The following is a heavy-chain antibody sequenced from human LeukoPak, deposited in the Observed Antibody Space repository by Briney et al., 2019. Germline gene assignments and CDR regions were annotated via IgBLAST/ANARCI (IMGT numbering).Heavy chain of an antibody. J-gene: IGHJ3*02. CDR3: ARDYRGSGSFDAFDI. Sequence: GGSLRLSCATSGFTFSSYWMSWVRQAPGRGVEWVANINQDGSEKYYVDSVKDRFTISRDIARNSLSLQMNSLRAEDTAVYYCARDYRGSGSFDAFDIWGQGTMVTVSS. CDR2: INQDGSEK. D-gene: IGHD3-10*01. CDR1: GFTFSSYW. V-gene: IGHV3-7*04.